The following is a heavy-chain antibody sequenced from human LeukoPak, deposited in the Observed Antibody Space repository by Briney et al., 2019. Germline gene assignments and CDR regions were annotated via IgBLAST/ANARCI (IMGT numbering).Heavy chain of an antibody. CDR3: ARIGGVLRSLEGFGPQVTTNWFDP. D-gene: IGHD3-3*01. Sequence: GGSLRLSCAASGFTVSSNYMSWVRQAPGKGLEWVSDIYSGGSTYYADSVKGRFTISRDNSKNTLYLKMNSLRAEDTAVYYCARIGGVLRSLEGFGPQVTTNWFDPWGQGTLVTVSS. V-gene: IGHV3-53*01. J-gene: IGHJ5*02. CDR1: GFTVSSNY. CDR2: IYSGGST.